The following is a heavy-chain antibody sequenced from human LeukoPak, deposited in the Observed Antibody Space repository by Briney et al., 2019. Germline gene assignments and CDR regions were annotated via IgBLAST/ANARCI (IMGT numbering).Heavy chain of an antibody. Sequence: GGSLRLSCAASGFTFRTYEMNWVRQAPGKGLEWVSYISTSGSTIYYADSVKGRFTVSRDNAKNSLYLQMNSLRAEDTAVYYCARDSKGYSGYDLGGGYDYWGQGTLVTVSS. CDR1: GFTFRTYE. CDR2: ISTSGSTI. V-gene: IGHV3-48*03. D-gene: IGHD5-12*01. J-gene: IGHJ4*02. CDR3: ARDSKGYSGYDLGGGYDY.